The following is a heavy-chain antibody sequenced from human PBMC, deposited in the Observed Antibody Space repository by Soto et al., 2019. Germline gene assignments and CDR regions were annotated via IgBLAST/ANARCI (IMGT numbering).Heavy chain of an antibody. D-gene: IGHD6-13*01. CDR1: GFTFRSFT. J-gene: IGHJ5*02. Sequence: GGSLRLSCAASGFTFRSFTMNWVRQAPGKGLEGVSTISSNSPNRSHTSALRGRITISRHNDKNLLHLQLNTLRAKDTAVYYYARAGIAASGTRFFPPGFDPWGQGTLVTVSS. CDR2: ISSNSPNR. CDR3: ARAGIAASGTRFFPPGFDP. V-gene: IGHV3-21*01.